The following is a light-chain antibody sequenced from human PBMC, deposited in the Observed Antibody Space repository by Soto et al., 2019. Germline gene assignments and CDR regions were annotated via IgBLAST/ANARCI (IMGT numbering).Light chain of an antibody. Sequence: QAVVTQPPSVSAAPGQTVTISCSGSSSNIGNNYVSWYQQFPGTAPKLLIYENNKRPSGIPDRFSGSKSGTSATLGITGLQTGDEADYYCGTWDSSLSAVFGGGTKLTVL. CDR2: ENN. CDR1: SSNIGNNY. J-gene: IGLJ2*01. V-gene: IGLV1-51*01. CDR3: GTWDSSLSAV.